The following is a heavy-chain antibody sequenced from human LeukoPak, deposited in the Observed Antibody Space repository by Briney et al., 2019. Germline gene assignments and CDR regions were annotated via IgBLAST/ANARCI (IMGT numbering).Heavy chain of an antibody. D-gene: IGHD3-9*01. Sequence: ASVKVSCKASGYTFTSYGISWVRQAPGQGLEWMGWISAYNGNTNYAQKLQGRVTMTTDTSTSTAYMELRSQRSDDTAVYYCARDDILTGYYNGLGIDYWGQGTLVTVSS. V-gene: IGHV1-18*01. CDR2: ISAYNGNT. J-gene: IGHJ4*02. CDR3: ARDDILTGYYNGLGIDY. CDR1: GYTFTSYG.